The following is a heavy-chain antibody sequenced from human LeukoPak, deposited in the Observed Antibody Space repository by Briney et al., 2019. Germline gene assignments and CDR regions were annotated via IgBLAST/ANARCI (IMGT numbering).Heavy chain of an antibody. Sequence: GGSLRLSCAASGFTFGSYAMSWVRQAPGKGLEWVSSISGSGGSIYYADSVKGRFTFSRDNSKNTLYVQKNSLRAEDTAVYYCARGTAATPKAPFDYWGQGTLVTVSS. V-gene: IGHV3-23*01. J-gene: IGHJ4*02. CDR1: GFTFGSYA. CDR2: ISGSGGSI. D-gene: IGHD6-13*01. CDR3: ARGTAATPKAPFDY.